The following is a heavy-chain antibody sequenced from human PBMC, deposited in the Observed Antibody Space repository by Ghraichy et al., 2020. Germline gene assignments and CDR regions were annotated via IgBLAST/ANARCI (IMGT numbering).Heavy chain of an antibody. CDR3: ARQGYGGDDFWSGYTLYYYYGMDV. D-gene: IGHD3-3*01. CDR2: IYYSGST. Sequence: SETLSLTCTVSGGSISSSSYYWGWIRQPPGKGLEWIGSIYYSGSTYYNPSLKSRVTISVDTSKNQFSLKLSSVTAADTAVYYCARQGYGGDDFWSGYTLYYYYGMDVWGQGTTVTVSS. V-gene: IGHV4-39*01. CDR1: GGSISSSSYY. J-gene: IGHJ6*02.